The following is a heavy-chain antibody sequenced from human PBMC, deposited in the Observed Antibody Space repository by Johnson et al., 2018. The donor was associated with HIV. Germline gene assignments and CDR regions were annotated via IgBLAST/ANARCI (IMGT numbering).Heavy chain of an antibody. J-gene: IGHJ3*02. V-gene: IGHV3-15*05. Sequence: VQLVESGGGVVQPGRSLRLSCAASGFTFSNAWMSWVRQAPGKGLEWVGRIKSKTDGGTTDYAAPVKGRFTISRDNSKNTLYLQMNTLRAEDTALYYCAKRVKYGDYEGFDIWGQGTMVTVSS. CDR3: AKRVKYGDYEGFDI. CDR2: IKSKTDGGTT. CDR1: GFTFSNAW. D-gene: IGHD2-21*01.